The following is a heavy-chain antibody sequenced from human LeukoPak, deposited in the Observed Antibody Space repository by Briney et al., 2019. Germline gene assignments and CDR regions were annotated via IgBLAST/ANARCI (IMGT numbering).Heavy chain of an antibody. J-gene: IGHJ4*02. D-gene: IGHD2-2*03. CDR3: AKLTDGWRDY. CDR1: GFTFSSYA. CDR2: ISGSGGST. Sequence: GRSLRLSCAASGFTFSSYAMSCVRQAPGKGLEWVSAISGSGGSTYYADSVKGRFTISRDNSKNALYLQMNSLRAEDTAVYYCAKLTDGWRDYWGQGTLVTVSS. V-gene: IGHV3-23*01.